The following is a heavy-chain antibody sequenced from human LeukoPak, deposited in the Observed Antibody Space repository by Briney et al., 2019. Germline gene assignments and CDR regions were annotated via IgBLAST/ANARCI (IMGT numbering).Heavy chain of an antibody. V-gene: IGHV4-59*11. CDR3: ARDLVTVTKGFDI. J-gene: IGHJ3*02. CDR2: ISYIGST. CDR1: DDSFSSHY. D-gene: IGHD4-17*01. Sequence: SETLSLTCAVSDDSFSSHYWTWIRHPPGKGLEWIGYISYIGSTNCNPSLNSRVTISIDTSRNQFSLRLSSVTAADTAVYYCARDLVTVTKGFDIWGQGTMVSVSS.